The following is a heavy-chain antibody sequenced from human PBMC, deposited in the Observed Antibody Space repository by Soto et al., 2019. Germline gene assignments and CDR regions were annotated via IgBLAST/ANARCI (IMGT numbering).Heavy chain of an antibody. CDR3: ARRLPSSGWQGAGGPNLYYYYYYMDV. Sequence: GGSLRLSCAASGFTFDDYGMSWVRQAPGKGLEWVSGINWNGGSTGYADSVKGRFTISRDNAKNSLYLQMNSLRAEDTALYHCARRLPSSGWQGAGGPNLYYYYYYMDVWGKGTTVTVSS. CDR1: GFTFDDYG. D-gene: IGHD6-19*01. CDR2: INWNGGST. J-gene: IGHJ6*03. V-gene: IGHV3-20*01.